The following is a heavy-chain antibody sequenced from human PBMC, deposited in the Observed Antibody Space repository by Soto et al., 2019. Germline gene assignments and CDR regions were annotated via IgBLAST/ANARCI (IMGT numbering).Heavy chain of an antibody. CDR1: GGSISSGDYY. CDR2: IYHSGST. D-gene: IGHD2-15*01. V-gene: IGHV4-30-4*01. J-gene: IGHJ4*02. Sequence: SETLSLTCTVSGGSISSGDYYWSWIRQPPGKGLEWIGYIYHSGSTYYNPSLKSRVTISVDTSKNQFSLKLSSVTAADTAVYYCAREDCSGGSCYLGYWGQGTLVTVSS. CDR3: AREDCSGGSCYLGY.